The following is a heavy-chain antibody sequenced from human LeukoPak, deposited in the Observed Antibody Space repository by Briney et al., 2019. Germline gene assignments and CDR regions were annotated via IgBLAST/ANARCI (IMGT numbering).Heavy chain of an antibody. CDR1: GGPFSGYY. V-gene: IGHV4-34*01. CDR2: INHVGST. CDR3: ARPVYGYSGYDSYYYYMDV. D-gene: IGHD5-12*01. J-gene: IGHJ6*03. Sequence: SETLSLTCAVHGGPFSGYYWSWIRQPPGKGLEWIGEINHVGSTKYNPSLKSRVTISVDTSRKRFSLGLSSVAAADTAIYYCARPVYGYSGYDSYYYYMDVWGKGTTVTVSS.